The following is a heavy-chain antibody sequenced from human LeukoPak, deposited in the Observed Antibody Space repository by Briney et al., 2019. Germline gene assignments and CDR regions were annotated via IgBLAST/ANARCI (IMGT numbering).Heavy chain of an antibody. J-gene: IGHJ4*02. CDR2: ISGSGGST. D-gene: IGHD3-16*01. CDR3: ARECDDYVWGSYVDY. Sequence: GGSLRLSCAASGFTFSSYAMSWVRQAPGKGLEWVSAISGSGGSTYYADSVKGRFTISRDNAKNSLYLQMNSLRAEDTAVYYCARECDDYVWGSYVDYWGQGTLVTVSS. V-gene: IGHV3-23*01. CDR1: GFTFSSYA.